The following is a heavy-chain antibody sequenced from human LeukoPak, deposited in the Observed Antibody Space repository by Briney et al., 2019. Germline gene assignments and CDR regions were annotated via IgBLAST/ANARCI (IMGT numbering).Heavy chain of an antibody. CDR1: GYTFTSYD. CDR3: ARQWYSSGWRRKPLDY. J-gene: IGHJ4*02. CDR2: MNPNSGNT. V-gene: IGHV1-8*01. Sequence: ASVKVSCKASGYTFTSYDINWVRQATGQGLEWMGWMNPNSGNTGYAQKFQGRVTMTRNTSISTAYMELSSLRSEDTAVYYCARQWYSSGWRRKPLDYWGQGTLVTVSS. D-gene: IGHD6-19*01.